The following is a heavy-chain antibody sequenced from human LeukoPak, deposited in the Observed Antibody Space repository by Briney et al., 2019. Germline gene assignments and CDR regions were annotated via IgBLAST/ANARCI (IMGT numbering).Heavy chain of an antibody. Sequence: PSETLSLTCTVSGGSISSSSYYWGWIRQPPGKGLERIGTIYYSGSTYYNPSLKSRVTISVDTSKNQFSLKLSSVTAADTAVYYCARRGMAAAGFFDYWGQGTLVTVSS. D-gene: IGHD6-13*01. CDR1: GGSISSSSYY. CDR2: IYYSGST. CDR3: ARRGMAAAGFFDY. V-gene: IGHV4-39*01. J-gene: IGHJ4*02.